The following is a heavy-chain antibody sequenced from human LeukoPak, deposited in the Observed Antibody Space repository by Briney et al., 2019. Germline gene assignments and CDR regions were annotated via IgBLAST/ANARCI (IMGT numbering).Heavy chain of an antibody. V-gene: IGHV4-59*01. D-gene: IGHD3-22*01. CDR1: DGFITNYY. Sequence: SETLSLTCTVSDGFITNYYWSWVRQPPGKGLEFIGYVHYSGTTNYNPSLRSRVTISIDTSKKHFFLKLNSVTAADTAVYYCARGQWLPVFDFWGQGTLVTVSS. CDR2: VHYSGTT. CDR3: ARGQWLPVFDF. J-gene: IGHJ4*02.